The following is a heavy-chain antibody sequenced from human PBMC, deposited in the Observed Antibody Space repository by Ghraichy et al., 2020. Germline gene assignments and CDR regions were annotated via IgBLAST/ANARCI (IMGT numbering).Heavy chain of an antibody. Sequence: SETLSLTCTVSGGSISSSSYYWGWIRQPPGKGLEWIGSIYYSGSTYYNPSLKSRVTISVDTSKNQFSLKLSSVTAADTAVYYCARRPSVAGMGFDYWGQGTLVTVSS. V-gene: IGHV4-39*01. D-gene: IGHD6-19*01. CDR2: IYYSGST. CDR3: ARRPSVAGMGFDY. J-gene: IGHJ4*02. CDR1: GGSISSSSYY.